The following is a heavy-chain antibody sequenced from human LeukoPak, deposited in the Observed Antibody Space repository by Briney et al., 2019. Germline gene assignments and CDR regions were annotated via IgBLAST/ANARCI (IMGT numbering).Heavy chain of an antibody. J-gene: IGHJ3*02. V-gene: IGHV4-39*07. CDR1: GGSISSSSYY. Sequence: SETLSLTCTVSGGSISSSSYYWAWIRQPPGKGLEWIASIYYSGGTYYNPSLKSRVTISVDTSKNQFSLKLSSVTAADTAVYYCARGPHERGAGAFDIWGQGTMVTVSS. CDR3: ARGPHERGAGAFDI. CDR2: IYYSGGT.